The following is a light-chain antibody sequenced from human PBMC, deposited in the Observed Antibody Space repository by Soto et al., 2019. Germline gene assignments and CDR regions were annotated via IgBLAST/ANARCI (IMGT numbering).Light chain of an antibody. V-gene: IGKV1-6*01. CDR3: LQHYNSSWT. CDR2: AAS. J-gene: IGKJ1*01. CDR1: QDIRNT. Sequence: AIQMTQSPSSLSASVGDRFTISCLASQDIRNTLYCFQQKPGEAPTLLIFAASNLQSGVPSRFSGSGSVPDFPIAITSLQPEDFATYYCLQHYNSSWTFGQGTKVDIK.